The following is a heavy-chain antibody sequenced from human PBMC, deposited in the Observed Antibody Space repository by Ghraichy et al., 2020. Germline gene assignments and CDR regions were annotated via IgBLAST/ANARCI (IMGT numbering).Heavy chain of an antibody. V-gene: IGHV1-8*01. CDR1: GYTFTSYD. Sequence: ASVKVSCKASGYTFTSYDINWVRQATGQGLEWMGWMNPNSGNTGYAQKFQGRVTMTRNTSISTAYMELSSLRSEDTAVYYCARGFFTIFGVVSPYYYYGMDVWGQGTTVTVSS. D-gene: IGHD3-3*01. CDR2: MNPNSGNT. J-gene: IGHJ6*02. CDR3: ARGFFTIFGVVSPYYYYGMDV.